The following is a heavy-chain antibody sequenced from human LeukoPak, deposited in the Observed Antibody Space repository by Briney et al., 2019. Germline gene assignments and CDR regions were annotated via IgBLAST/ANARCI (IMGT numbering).Heavy chain of an antibody. CDR3: ARAGGSGGWYAFGY. CDR1: GFTFSSYS. Sequence: GGSLRLSCTASGFTFSSYSMNWVRQAPGKGLEWVSYILSFGSTIYYADSVKGRFTISRENAKNSLFLQMNSLRAEDTAVYYCARAGGSGGWYAFGYWGQGTLVTVSS. J-gene: IGHJ4*02. V-gene: IGHV3-48*01. D-gene: IGHD6-19*01. CDR2: ILSFGSTI.